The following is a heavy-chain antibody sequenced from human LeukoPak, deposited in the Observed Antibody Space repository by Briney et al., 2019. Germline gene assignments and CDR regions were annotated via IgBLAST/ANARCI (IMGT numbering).Heavy chain of an antibody. CDR1: GLTVRNNF. CDR2: IYSDGST. J-gene: IGHJ4*02. V-gene: IGHV3-53*01. Sequence: GGSLRLSCVASGLTVRNNFMSWVRQAPGKGLEWVSVIYSDGSTYYEDSVKGRFTISRDNSKNTLYLQMNSLRAEDTAVYYCANIDGYNSLDYWGQGTLVTVSS. D-gene: IGHD5-24*01. CDR3: ANIDGYNSLDY.